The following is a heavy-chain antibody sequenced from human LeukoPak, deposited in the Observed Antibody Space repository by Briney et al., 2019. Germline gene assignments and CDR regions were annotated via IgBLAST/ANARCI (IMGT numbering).Heavy chain of an antibody. CDR2: IKSKTDGGTT. Sequence: PGGSLRLSCAASGFTFSNAWMSWVRQGPGKGLEWVGRIKSKTDGGTTDYAAPVKGRFTISRDDSKNTLYLQMNSLKTEDTAVYYCTTSEADVEQTIAVAGPTIDYWGQGTLVTVSS. D-gene: IGHD6-19*01. J-gene: IGHJ4*02. V-gene: IGHV3-15*01. CDR3: TTSEADVEQTIAVAGPTIDY. CDR1: GFTFSNAW.